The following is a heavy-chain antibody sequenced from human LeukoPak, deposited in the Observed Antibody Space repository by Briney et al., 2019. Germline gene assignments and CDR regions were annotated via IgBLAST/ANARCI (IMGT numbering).Heavy chain of an antibody. Sequence: PETLSLTCTVSGGSISSYYWSWIRQPAGKGLEWIGRIYTSGSTNYNPSLKSRVTMSVDTSKSQFSLKLSSVTAADTAVYYCARDMDYYDSSGYYYYEDYWGQGTLVTVSS. D-gene: IGHD3-22*01. J-gene: IGHJ4*02. CDR2: IYTSGST. CDR3: ARDMDYYDSSGYYYYEDY. CDR1: GGSISSYY. V-gene: IGHV4-4*07.